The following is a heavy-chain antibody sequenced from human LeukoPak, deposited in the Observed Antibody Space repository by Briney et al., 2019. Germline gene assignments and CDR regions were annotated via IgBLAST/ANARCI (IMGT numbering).Heavy chain of an antibody. Sequence: ASVKVSCKASGYTFTGYYMHWVRQAPGQGREWMGWINPNSGGTNYAQKFQGRVTMTRDTSISTAYMELSRLRSDDTAVYYCATDDGSGSYSFDYWGQGTLVTVSS. J-gene: IGHJ4*02. V-gene: IGHV1-2*02. CDR2: INPNSGGT. CDR3: ATDDGSGSYSFDY. CDR1: GYTFTGYY. D-gene: IGHD3-10*01.